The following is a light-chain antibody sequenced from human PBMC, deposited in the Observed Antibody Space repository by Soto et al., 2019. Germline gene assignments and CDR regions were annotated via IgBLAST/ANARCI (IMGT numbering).Light chain of an antibody. CDR3: KQYGSSHQYT. CDR1: QSVSSSY. J-gene: IGKJ2*01. Sequence: EIVLTQSPGTLSLSPGERATLSCRASQSVSSSYLAWYQQKPGQAPRLLIYGASSRATGIPDRFSGSGSGTDYTLTISRLEPEDFAGYYCKQYGSSHQYTFGQGAKLEIK. CDR2: GAS. V-gene: IGKV3-20*01.